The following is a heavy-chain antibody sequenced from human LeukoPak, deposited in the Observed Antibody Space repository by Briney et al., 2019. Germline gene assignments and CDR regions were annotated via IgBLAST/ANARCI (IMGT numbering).Heavy chain of an antibody. CDR2: INSDGSST. Sequence: GGSLRPSCAASGFIFSSYWMHWVRQAPGKGLVWVSRINSDGSSTSYADSVKGRFTISRDNAKNTLYLQMNSLRAEDTAVYYCARRVVVPAAPCYFDYWGQGTLVTVSS. D-gene: IGHD2-2*01. CDR1: GFIFSSYW. CDR3: ARRVVVPAAPCYFDY. J-gene: IGHJ4*02. V-gene: IGHV3-74*01.